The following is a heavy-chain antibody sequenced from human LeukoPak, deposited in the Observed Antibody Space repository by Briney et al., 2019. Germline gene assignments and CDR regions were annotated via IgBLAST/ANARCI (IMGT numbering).Heavy chain of an antibody. V-gene: IGHV5-10-1*01. J-gene: IGHJ5*02. CDR3: ARLHLSSWYWFDP. CDR1: GXSFTSYC. D-gene: IGHD6-13*01. CDR2: IDPSDSYT. Sequence: GESLKISSKGSGXSFTSYCISWVRQMPGKGLEWMGRIDPSDSYTNYSPSFQGHVTISADKSISTAYLQWSSLKASDTAMYYCARLHLSSWYWFDPWGQGTLVTVSS.